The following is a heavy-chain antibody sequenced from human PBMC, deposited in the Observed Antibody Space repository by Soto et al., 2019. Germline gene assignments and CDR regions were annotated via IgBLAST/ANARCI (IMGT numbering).Heavy chain of an antibody. J-gene: IGHJ6*02. Sequence: GGSLRLSCAASGFTFSNAWMNWVRQATGKGLEWVGRIKSKTDGGTTDYAAPVKGRFTISRDDSKNTLYLQMNSLKTEDTAVYYCTATYYDFWSGPYGMDVWGQGTTVTVSS. V-gene: IGHV3-15*07. CDR2: IKSKTDGGTT. CDR3: TATYYDFWSGPYGMDV. CDR1: GFTFSNAW. D-gene: IGHD3-3*01.